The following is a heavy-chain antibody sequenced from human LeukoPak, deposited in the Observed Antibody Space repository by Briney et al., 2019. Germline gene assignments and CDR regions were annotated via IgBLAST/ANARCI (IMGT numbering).Heavy chain of an antibody. CDR1: GFPFRSFS. V-gene: IGHV3-21*01. CDR3: ARAEGSGSSFDY. J-gene: IGHJ4*02. CDR2: ISSSSTYI. Sequence: PGGSLRLSCVASGFPFRSFSVNWVRQAPGKGLEWVSSISSSSTYIYYADSVKGRFTISRGNAKNSLYLQMNSLRVEDTAVYYCARAEGSGSSFDYWGQGTLVTVSS. D-gene: IGHD3-10*01.